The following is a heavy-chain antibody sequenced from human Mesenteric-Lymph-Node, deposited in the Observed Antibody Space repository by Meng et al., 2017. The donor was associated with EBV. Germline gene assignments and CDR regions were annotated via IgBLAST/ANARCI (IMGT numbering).Heavy chain of an antibody. Sequence: VERVQSGAEVKKPGASVKVSCKASRYTFTTYQIHWVRQAPGQGLEWMGLIIPSGGSTNCAQKFQDRVTMTRDTSTSTVYMELSSLRSDDTAVYFCARDLPGGVYDNPPFDYWGQGTLVTVSS. J-gene: IGHJ4*02. CDR3: ARDLPGGVYDNPPFDY. D-gene: IGHD5/OR15-5a*01. CDR2: IIPSGGST. V-gene: IGHV1-46*01. CDR1: RYTFTTYQ.